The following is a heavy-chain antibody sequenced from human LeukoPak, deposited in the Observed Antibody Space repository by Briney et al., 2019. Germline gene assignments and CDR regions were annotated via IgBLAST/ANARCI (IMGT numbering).Heavy chain of an antibody. J-gene: IGHJ4*02. Sequence: GGSLRLSCAGSGFPFSGYSMNWVRQTPGKGLEWVSSMSILSGITYYAESVKGRFTVSRDNAKNLLHLQMNSLRAEDAAVYYCATVSRSSGRGYFDYWGQGTLVTVSS. CDR2: MSILSGIT. CDR1: GFPFSGYS. CDR3: ATVSRSSGRGYFDY. D-gene: IGHD6-19*01. V-gene: IGHV3-21*01.